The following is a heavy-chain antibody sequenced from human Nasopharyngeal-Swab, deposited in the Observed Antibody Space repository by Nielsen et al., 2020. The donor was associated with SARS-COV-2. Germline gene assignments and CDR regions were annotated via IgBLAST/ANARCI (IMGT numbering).Heavy chain of an antibody. CDR2: ISGSGGST. D-gene: IGHD1-26*01. CDR3: AKTMGARKGVTNWFDP. Sequence: GESLKISCAASGSSFSRYAMNWVRQAPGKGLEWVSAISGSGGSTYYADSVKGRFTISRDNSKNTLYLQMNSLRAEDTAVYYCAKTMGARKGVTNWFDPWGQGTLVTVSS. CDR1: GSSFSRYA. V-gene: IGHV3-23*01. J-gene: IGHJ5*02.